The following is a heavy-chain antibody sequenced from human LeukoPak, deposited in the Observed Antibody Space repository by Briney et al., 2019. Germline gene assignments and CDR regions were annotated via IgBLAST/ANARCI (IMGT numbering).Heavy chain of an antibody. J-gene: IGHJ4*02. V-gene: IGHV4-34*01. CDR1: GVSFSGYY. CDR3: ARAYGSGTQRTFDY. D-gene: IGHD3-10*01. CDR2: INHSGST. Sequence: SETLSLTCAVYGVSFSGYYWSWIRQPPGKGLEWIGEINHSGSTNYNPSLKSRVTISVDTSKNQFSLKLSSVTAADTAVYYCARAYGSGTQRTFDYWGQGTLVTVSS.